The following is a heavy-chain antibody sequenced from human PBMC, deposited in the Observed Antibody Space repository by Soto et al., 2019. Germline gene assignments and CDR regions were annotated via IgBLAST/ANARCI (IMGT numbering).Heavy chain of an antibody. CDR1: GGTFSSYA. CDR2: IIPIFGTA. V-gene: IGHV1-69*13. D-gene: IGHD3-22*01. Sequence: SVKVSCKASGGTFSSYAISWVRQAPGQGLEWMGGIIPIFGTANYAQKFQGRVTITADESTSTAYMELSSLRSEDTAVYYCARDQRRYYYDSSGYYTPDGYWGQGTLVTVSS. CDR3: ARDQRRYYYDSSGYYTPDGY. J-gene: IGHJ4*02.